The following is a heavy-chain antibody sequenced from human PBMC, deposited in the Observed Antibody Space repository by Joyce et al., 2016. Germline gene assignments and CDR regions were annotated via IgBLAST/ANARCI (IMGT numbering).Heavy chain of an antibody. CDR1: GGPFRGFR. V-gene: IGHV4-34*02. J-gene: IGHJ4*02. Sequence: QVQLQQWGAGLLKPSETLSLTCGFNGGPFRGFRWTWVRQPPGDGLQWIGDVKTSGATNYNPSLKSRVTISVDTSKNQFSLTLTSITAADTAMYYCARSQWLAPLMYWGQGSLVAVSS. CDR2: VKTSGAT. CDR3: ARSQWLAPLMY. D-gene: IGHD6-19*01.